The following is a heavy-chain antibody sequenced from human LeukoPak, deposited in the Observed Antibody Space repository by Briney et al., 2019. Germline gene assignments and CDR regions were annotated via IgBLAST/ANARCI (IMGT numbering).Heavy chain of an antibody. CDR1: GGSISSYY. J-gene: IGHJ4*02. V-gene: IGHV4-4*07. CDR2: IHTSGST. CDR3: ARDRYYYGSGSYYFDY. D-gene: IGHD3-10*01. Sequence: SETLSLTCTFSGGSISSYYWSWIRQPAGKGLEWIGRIHTSGSTNYNPSLKSRVTMSVDTSKNQFSLKLSSMTAADTAVYYCARDRYYYGSGSYYFDYWGQGTLVTVSS.